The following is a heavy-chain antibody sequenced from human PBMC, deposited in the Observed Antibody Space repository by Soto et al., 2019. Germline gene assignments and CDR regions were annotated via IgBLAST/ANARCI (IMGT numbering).Heavy chain of an antibody. J-gene: IGHJ4*02. Sequence: GGSLRLSCAASGFTFSSYAMSWVRQAPGKGLEWVSAISGSGGSTYYADSVKGRFTISRDNSKNTLFLQMNSLRAEDTAVYYCARGIAARPGYYFDYWGQGTLVTVPQ. CDR3: ARGIAARPGYYFDY. CDR2: ISGSGGST. D-gene: IGHD6-6*01. CDR1: GFTFSSYA. V-gene: IGHV3-23*01.